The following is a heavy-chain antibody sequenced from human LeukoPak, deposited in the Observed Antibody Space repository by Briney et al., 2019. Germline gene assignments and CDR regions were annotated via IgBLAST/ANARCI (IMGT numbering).Heavy chain of an antibody. V-gene: IGHV4-31*03. CDR2: IYYSGST. J-gene: IGHJ3*02. Sequence: PSETLSLTCTVSGGSISSGDYYWSWIRQHPGKGLVWVGNIYYSGSTYYNPSLKSRVTMSVDTSKNQFSLKLSSVTAADTAVYFCARDADYYGSGSSGYFDIWGQGTMVTVSS. CDR1: GGSISSGDYY. D-gene: IGHD3-10*01. CDR3: ARDADYYGSGSSGYFDI.